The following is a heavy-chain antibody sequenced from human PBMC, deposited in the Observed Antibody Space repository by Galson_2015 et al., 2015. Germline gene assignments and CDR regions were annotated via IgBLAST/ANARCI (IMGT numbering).Heavy chain of an antibody. V-gene: IGHV1-69*10. Sequence: SVKVSCKASGGTFSSYAISWVRQAPGQGLEWMGGIIPIFGIANYAQKFQGRVTITADKSTSTAYMELSSLRSEDTAVYYCARSLVPAAILDYYYYGMDVWGQGTTVTVSS. CDR3: ARSLVPAAILDYYYYGMDV. CDR2: IIPIFGIA. J-gene: IGHJ6*02. D-gene: IGHD2-2*02. CDR1: GGTFSSYA.